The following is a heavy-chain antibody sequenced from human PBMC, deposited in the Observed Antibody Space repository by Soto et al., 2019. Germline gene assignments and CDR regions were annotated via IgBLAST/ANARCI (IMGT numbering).Heavy chain of an antibody. CDR1: AFTFGSYW. Sequence: GGSLRLSCAASAFTFGSYWMHWVRQPAGKGLVWVSRVRTDGTTTTYADSVKGRFTVSRDNAKNTVYLQMNSLRVEDTAVYYCARANGASAGLAYYYYGLDVWGQGTTVTVSS. J-gene: IGHJ6*02. CDR3: ARANGASAGLAYYYYGLDV. CDR2: VRTDGTTT. D-gene: IGHD6-13*01. V-gene: IGHV3-74*01.